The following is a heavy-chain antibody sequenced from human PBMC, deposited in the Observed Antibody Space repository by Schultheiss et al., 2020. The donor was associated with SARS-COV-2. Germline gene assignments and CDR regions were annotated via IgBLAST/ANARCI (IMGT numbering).Heavy chain of an antibody. V-gene: IGHV4-59*01. CDR3: ARVPGGDYGPYYYNMDV. J-gene: IGHJ6*02. CDR2: IYYSGST. CDR1: GGSISSYY. Sequence: SETLSLTCTVSGGSISSYYCSWIRQPPGKGLEWIGYIYYSGSTNYNPSLKSRVTISVDTSKNQFSLKLSSVTAADTAVYYCARVPGGDYGPYYYNMDVWGQGTTVTVSS. D-gene: IGHD4-17*01.